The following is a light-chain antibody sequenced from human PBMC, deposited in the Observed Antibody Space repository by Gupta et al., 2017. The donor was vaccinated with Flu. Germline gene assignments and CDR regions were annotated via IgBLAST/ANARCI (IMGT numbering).Light chain of an antibody. J-gene: IGLJ3*02. CDR3: QVWDISGDHVV. V-gene: IGLV3-21*02. CDR1: DIAYKR. Sequence: SYVPTQPPSLSLAPGQTASITCWGDDIAYKRVHWYLQRPGQAPVLVVSDDSDRPSGSPERFSGSNSGNTATLTISRVEAGDEADYYCQVWDISGDHVVFGGGTKLTVL. CDR2: DDS.